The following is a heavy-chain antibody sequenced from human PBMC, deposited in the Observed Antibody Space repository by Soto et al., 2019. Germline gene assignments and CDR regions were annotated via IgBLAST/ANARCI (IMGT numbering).Heavy chain of an antibody. Sequence: QVQLQESGPGLVKPSETLSLTCTVSGGSISGNFWSWIRQPPGKGLEWIGYIYQSGTTNYKPSHKSRVTISADTSKNQFSLKLSSVTAADTAVYYCARQDYSNYCFDYWGQGTPVTVSS. CDR3: ARQDYSNYCFDY. D-gene: IGHD4-4*01. V-gene: IGHV4-59*08. CDR1: GGSISGNF. CDR2: IYQSGTT. J-gene: IGHJ4*02.